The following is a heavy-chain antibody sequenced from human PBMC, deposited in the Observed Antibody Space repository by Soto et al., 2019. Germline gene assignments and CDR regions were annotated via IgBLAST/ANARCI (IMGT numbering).Heavy chain of an antibody. CDR3: AGDYGGNSGWYFDL. V-gene: IGHV4-31*03. CDR1: GGSISSGGYY. CDR2: IYYSGST. D-gene: IGHD4-17*01. Sequence: QVQLQESGPGLVKPSQTLSLTCTVSGGSISSGGYYWSWIRQHPGKGLEWIGYIYYSGSTYYNPSLTTRVTISVDTSKSQDSLKLSSVTAADTAVYYCAGDYGGNSGWYFDLWGRGTLVTVSS. J-gene: IGHJ2*01.